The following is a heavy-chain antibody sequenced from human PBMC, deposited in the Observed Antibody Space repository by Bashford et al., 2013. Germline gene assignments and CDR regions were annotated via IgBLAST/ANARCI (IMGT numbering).Heavy chain of an antibody. CDR2: ISGSGGST. J-gene: IGHJ4*02. Sequence: SGGPVRLSCAASGFTFSTYAMSWVRQAPGKGLEWVSGISGSGGSTYYADSVKGRFTISRDNSKNTLYLQMNSLRAEDTAVYYCAKDRGSGYYPSLFDYWGQGTLVTVSS. V-gene: IGHV3-23*01. CDR1: GFTFSTYA. CDR3: AKDRGSGYYPSLFDY. D-gene: IGHD3-3*01.